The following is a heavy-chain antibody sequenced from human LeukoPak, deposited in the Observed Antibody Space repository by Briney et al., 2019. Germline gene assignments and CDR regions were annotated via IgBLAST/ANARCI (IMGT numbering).Heavy chain of an antibody. D-gene: IGHD3-10*01. V-gene: IGHV4-31*03. Sequence: SETLSLTCTVSGGSISSGGYYWSWIRQHPGKGLEWIGYIYYSGSSYHNPSLKSRVTISVDTSKNQLSLKLSSVTAADTAVYYWARGLGVGGVTITGYFDYWGQGTLVTVSS. CDR2: IYYSGSS. J-gene: IGHJ4*02. CDR3: ARGLGVGGVTITGYFDY. CDR1: GGSISSGGYY.